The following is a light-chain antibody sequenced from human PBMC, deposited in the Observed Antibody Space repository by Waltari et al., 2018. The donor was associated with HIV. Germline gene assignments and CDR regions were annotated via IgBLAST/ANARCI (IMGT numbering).Light chain of an antibody. V-gene: IGLV3-1*01. CDR1: TLGDKY. CDR2: QDT. CDR3: QTWDNGTVI. J-gene: IGLJ2*01. Sequence: SYKLSQPPSLPVPPGQRASITCSGPTLGDKYTTWCHKRPGQSPVLVSLQDTKRPSGIPERFSGSKSGDTATLTISGIQAMDEADYYCQTWDNGTVIFGGGTTLTVL.